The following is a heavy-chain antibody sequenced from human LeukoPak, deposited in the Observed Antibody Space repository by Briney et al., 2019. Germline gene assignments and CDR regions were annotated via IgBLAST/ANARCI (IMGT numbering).Heavy chain of an antibody. CDR3: ARASITMVRGVIINPPRY. V-gene: IGHV4-59*08. D-gene: IGHD3-10*01. Sequence: SETLSLTCTVSGGSISSYYWSWIRQPPGKGLEWIGYMYYSGSTNYNPSLKSRVTISVDTSKNQFSLKLSSVTAADTAVYYCARASITMVRGVIINPPRYWGQGTLVTVSS. J-gene: IGHJ4*02. CDR1: GGSISSYY. CDR2: MYYSGST.